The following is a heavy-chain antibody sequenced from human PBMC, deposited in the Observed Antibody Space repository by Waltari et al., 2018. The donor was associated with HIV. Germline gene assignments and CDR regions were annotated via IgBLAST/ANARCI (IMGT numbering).Heavy chain of an antibody. J-gene: IGHJ5*02. CDR3: ARDLSSTSWFDP. D-gene: IGHD6-13*01. CDR2: ISYDGSNK. V-gene: IGHV3-30-3*01. Sequence: QVQLVESGGGVVQPGRSLRLSCAASGFTFSSDAIHWVRPAPGKGLEWVTVISYDGSNKYYADSVKGRFTISRDNSKNTLYLQMNSLRAEDTAVYYCARDLSSTSWFDPWGQGTLVTVSS. CDR1: GFTFSSDA.